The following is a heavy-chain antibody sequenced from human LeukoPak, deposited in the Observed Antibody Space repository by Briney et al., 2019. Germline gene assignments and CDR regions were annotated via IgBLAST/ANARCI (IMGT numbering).Heavy chain of an antibody. CDR2: INHSGST. CDR3: ARGRTPRYGELRIYDY. J-gene: IGHJ4*02. Sequence: KASETLSLTCTVSGGSISSRSYYWSWIRQPPGKGLEWIGEINHSGSTNYNPSLKSRVTISVDTSKNQFSLKLSSVTAADTAVYYCARGRTPRYGELRIYDYWGQGTLVTVSS. CDR1: GGSISSRSYY. D-gene: IGHD4-17*01. V-gene: IGHV4-39*07.